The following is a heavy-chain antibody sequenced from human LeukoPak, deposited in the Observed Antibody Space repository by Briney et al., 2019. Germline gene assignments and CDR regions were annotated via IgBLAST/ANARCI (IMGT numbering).Heavy chain of an antibody. D-gene: IGHD6-6*01. CDR3: ARGKYSSSSSFDY. V-gene: IGHV4-59*01. CDR1: GGSISGYY. Sequence: SETLSLTCTVSGGSISGYYWSWIRQPPGKGLEWIGYIYYSGSTNYNPSLKSRVTISVDTSKNQFSLKLSSVTAADTAVYYCARGKYSSSSSFDYWGQGTLVTVSS. CDR2: IYYSGST. J-gene: IGHJ4*02.